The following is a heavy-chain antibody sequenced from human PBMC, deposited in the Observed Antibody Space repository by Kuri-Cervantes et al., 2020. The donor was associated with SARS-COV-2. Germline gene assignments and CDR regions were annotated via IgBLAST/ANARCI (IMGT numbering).Heavy chain of an antibody. CDR2: IYTSGST. V-gene: IGHV4-61*02. CDR1: GGSISSGSYY. J-gene: IGHJ6*03. D-gene: IGHD3-22*01. CDR3: ARDLNYYDSSGYPYYYYYYIDV. Sequence: SETLSLTCTVSGGSISSGSYYWSWIRQPAGKGLEWIGRIYTSGSTNYNPSLKSRVTMSVDTSKNQFSLKLSSVTAADTAVYYCARDLNYYDSSGYPYYYYYYIDVWGKGTTVTVSS.